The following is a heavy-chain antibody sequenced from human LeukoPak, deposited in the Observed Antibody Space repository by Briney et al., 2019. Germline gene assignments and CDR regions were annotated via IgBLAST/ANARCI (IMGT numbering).Heavy chain of an antibody. CDR1: GFTFSSYG. D-gene: IGHD5-18*01. CDR3: ARDRGYSFAHPLDY. V-gene: IGHV3-33*01. Sequence: GGSLRLSCAASGFTFSSYGMHWVRQAPGKGLEWVAVIWHDGSNKYYADSVKDRFTISRDNSKNTLYLQMNGLRAEDTAVYYCARDRGYSFAHPLDYWGQGALVTVSS. J-gene: IGHJ4*02. CDR2: IWHDGSNK.